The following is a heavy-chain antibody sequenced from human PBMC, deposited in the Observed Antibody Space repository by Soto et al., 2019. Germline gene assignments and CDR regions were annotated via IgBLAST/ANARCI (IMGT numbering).Heavy chain of an antibody. J-gene: IGHJ3*02. V-gene: IGHV1-69*13. D-gene: IGHD3-10*01. Sequence: GASVKVSCKASGGTFISYAISWVRQAPGQGLEWMGGIIPIFGTANYAQKFQGRVTITADESTSTAYMELSSLRSEDTAVYYCARESITMVRGVIIKSNAFDIWGQGTMVTVSS. CDR2: IIPIFGTA. CDR3: ARESITMVRGVIIKSNAFDI. CDR1: GGTFISYA.